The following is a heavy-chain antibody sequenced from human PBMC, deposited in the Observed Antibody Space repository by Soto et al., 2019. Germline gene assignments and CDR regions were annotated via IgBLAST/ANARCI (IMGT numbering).Heavy chain of an antibody. J-gene: IGHJ6*02. CDR3: ARAVAGARFYYYYYGMGV. Sequence: SQTLSLTCAISVDSVSSTSASWNWIRQSPSRGLEWLGKTYYRSKWYIDYALSVKGRITLNPDTSKNQFSLQLNSVTPEDTAVYYCARAVAGARFYYYYYGMGVWGQGTTVTVSS. D-gene: IGHD6-19*01. CDR2: TYYRSKWYI. V-gene: IGHV6-1*01. CDR1: VDSVSSTSAS.